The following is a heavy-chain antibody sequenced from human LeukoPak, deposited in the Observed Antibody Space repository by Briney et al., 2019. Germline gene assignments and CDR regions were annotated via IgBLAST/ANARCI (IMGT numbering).Heavy chain of an antibody. CDR3: AKVRGYYSHDAFDI. CDR1: GFSFDDYG. Sequence: PGGSLRLSCAGSGFSFDDYGMSWVRQAPGKGLEWVAFIRYDGSNKYYADSVRGRFTISRDNSKNTLYLQMNSLRAEDTAVYYCAKVRGYYSHDAFDIWGQGTMVTVSS. J-gene: IGHJ3*02. CDR2: IRYDGSNK. D-gene: IGHD3-22*01. V-gene: IGHV3-30*02.